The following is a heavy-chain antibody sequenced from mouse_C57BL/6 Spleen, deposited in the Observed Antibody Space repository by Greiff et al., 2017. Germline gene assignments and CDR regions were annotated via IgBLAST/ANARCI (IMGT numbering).Heavy chain of an antibody. CDR1: GFTFSSYA. CDR2: ISDGGSYS. CDR3: AREAIYVRDYKSMDY. D-gene: IGHD2-13*01. J-gene: IGHJ4*01. Sequence: EVQVVESGGGLVKPGGSLKLSCAASGFTFSSYAMSWVRQTPEKRLEWVATISDGGSYSSYPDNVTVRFTISRDNAKNNQYLQMSHLKSEDTAMYYCAREAIYVRDYKSMDYWGKGTSVTVSS. V-gene: IGHV5-4*01.